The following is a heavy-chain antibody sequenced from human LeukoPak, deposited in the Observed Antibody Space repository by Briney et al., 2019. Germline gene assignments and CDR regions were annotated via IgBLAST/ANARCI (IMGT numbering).Heavy chain of an antibody. V-gene: IGHV1-46*01. CDR3: ARRSSLYCSSTSCYDFDY. J-gene: IGHJ4*02. Sequence: ASVKVSCKASGYTFTSYYMHWVRQAPGQGLEWMGIINPSGGSTSYAQKFQGRVTMTRDTSTSTVYMELSSLRSEDTAVYYCARRSSLYCSSTSCYDFDYWGQGTLVTVSS. CDR1: GYTFTSYY. D-gene: IGHD2-2*01. CDR2: INPSGGST.